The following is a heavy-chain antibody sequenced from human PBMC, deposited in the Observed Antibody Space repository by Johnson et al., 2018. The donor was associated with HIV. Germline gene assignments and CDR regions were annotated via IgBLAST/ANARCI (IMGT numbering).Heavy chain of an antibody. CDR3: ARPAYSGTWTDAFDI. J-gene: IGHJ3*02. Sequence: VQLVESGGGLVRPGGSLRLSCAASEFSVSGNYMTWVRQAPGKGLEWVSGINWNGGNTGYADSVKGRFTISRDNAKNSLYLQMNSLRAEDTALYYCARPAYSGTWTDAFDIWGQGTMVTVSS. CDR2: INWNGGNT. D-gene: IGHD1-26*01. CDR1: EFSVSGNY. V-gene: IGHV3-20*04.